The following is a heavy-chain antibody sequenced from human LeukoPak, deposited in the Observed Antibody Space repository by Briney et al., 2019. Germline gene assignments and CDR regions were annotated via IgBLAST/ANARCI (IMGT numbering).Heavy chain of an antibody. V-gene: IGHV4-4*07. Sequence: SETLSLTWTRPLGSPSSSFRYSIWQPAGKGLEWIGRFYTTGSTSYNPSLKSRVTMSVDTSKNQFSLKLSSVTAANTGVYYGARDRGNYGDDAYNWFDPWGQGTLVTVSS. D-gene: IGHD4-17*01. CDR1: LGSPSSSF. CDR2: FYTTGST. J-gene: IGHJ5*02. CDR3: ARDRGNYGDDAYNWFDP.